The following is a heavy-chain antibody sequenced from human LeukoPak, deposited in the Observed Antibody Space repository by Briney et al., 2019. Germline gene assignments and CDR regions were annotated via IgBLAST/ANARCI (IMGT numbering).Heavy chain of an antibody. CDR2: ISGSGGST. CDR1: GFTFSSYA. Sequence: PGGSLRLSCAASGFTFSSYAMSWVRQAPGKGLEWVSAISGSGGSTYYADSVKGRFTISRDNSKNTLYLQMNSLRAEDTAVYYCAKDRHIVVVTAIAYDYWGQGTLVTVSS. V-gene: IGHV3-23*01. D-gene: IGHD2-21*02. CDR3: AKDRHIVVVTAIAYDY. J-gene: IGHJ4*02.